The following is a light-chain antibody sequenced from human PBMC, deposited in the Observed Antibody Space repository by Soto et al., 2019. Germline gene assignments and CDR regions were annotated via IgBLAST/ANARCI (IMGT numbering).Light chain of an antibody. CDR1: QSVRSTY. Sequence: EIVLTQSPGTLSLSPGERATLSCRASQSVRSTYLAWYQQKPGLAPRLLIFGVSNRATGIPDRFSGSGSGTDFTLTISRLEPEDFAVYYCQQYGAYPLTSGGGTRVEIK. CDR3: QQYGAYPLT. J-gene: IGKJ4*01. CDR2: GVS. V-gene: IGKV3-20*01.